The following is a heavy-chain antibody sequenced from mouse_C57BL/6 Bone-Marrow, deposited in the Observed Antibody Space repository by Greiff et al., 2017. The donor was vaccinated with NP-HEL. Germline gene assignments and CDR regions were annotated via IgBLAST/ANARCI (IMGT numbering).Heavy chain of an antibody. Sequence: EVQVVESGEGLVKPGGSLKLSCAASGFTFSSYAMSWVRQTPEKRLAWVAYISSGGDYIYYADTVKGRFTISRDNARNTLYLQMSSLKSEDTAMYYCTTIYYDYARFAYWGQGTLVTVSA. CDR3: TTIYYDYARFAY. CDR2: ISSGGDYI. J-gene: IGHJ3*01. CDR1: GFTFSSYA. D-gene: IGHD2-4*01. V-gene: IGHV5-9-1*02.